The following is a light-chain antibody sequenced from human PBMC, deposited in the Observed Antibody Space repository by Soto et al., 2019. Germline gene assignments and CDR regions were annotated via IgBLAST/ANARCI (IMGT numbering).Light chain of an antibody. CDR2: DAS. J-gene: IGKJ2*01. CDR3: QQYDSYSYT. CDR1: QTIGNW. Sequence: IQMTQSPSTLSASVGDRVTITCRASQTIGNWLAWYQQKTGKAPKLLIYDASSLERGVPSRFSGSRSGTEFTLTISSQQPDDFATYYCQQYDSYSYTFGQGTKLEIK. V-gene: IGKV1-5*01.